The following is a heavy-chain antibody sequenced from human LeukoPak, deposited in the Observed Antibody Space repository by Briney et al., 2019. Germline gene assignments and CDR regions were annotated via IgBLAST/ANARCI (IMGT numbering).Heavy chain of an antibody. CDR1: GYTFTGSY. V-gene: IGHV1-2*02. Sequence: ASVKVSCKASGYTFTGSYIHWVRQAPGQGLEWMAWINPNCGGTNYAQKFQGRVTVTSDTSISTAYMEVTRLTSVDTAVYYCTRGTGAPNYFDFWGQGTLVTVSS. CDR3: TRGTGAPNYFDF. D-gene: IGHD7-27*01. CDR2: INPNCGGT. J-gene: IGHJ4*02.